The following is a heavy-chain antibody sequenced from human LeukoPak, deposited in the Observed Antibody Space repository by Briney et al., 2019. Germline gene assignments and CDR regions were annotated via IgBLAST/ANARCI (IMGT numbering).Heavy chain of an antibody. V-gene: IGHV1-69*13. CDR2: IIPIFGTA. D-gene: IGHD3-22*01. J-gene: IGHJ4*02. CDR1: GGTFSSYA. Sequence: SVKVSCKASGGTFSSYAISWVRQAPGQGLEWMGGIIPIFGTANYAQKFQGRVTITADESTSTAYMELSSLRSEDTAVYYCARGKFDSSGYFTNRLYYFDYWGPGTLVTVSS. CDR3: ARGKFDSSGYFTNRLYYFDY.